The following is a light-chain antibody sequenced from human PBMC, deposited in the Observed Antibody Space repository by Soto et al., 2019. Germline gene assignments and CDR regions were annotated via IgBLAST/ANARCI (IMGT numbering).Light chain of an antibody. J-gene: IGKJ4*01. CDR1: QTISND. CDR3: QQNNKWPPVT. V-gene: IGKV3-15*01. CDR2: GAS. Sequence: VMTQSPATVSVSPGEGVPLSCRASQTISNDLAWYQQKPGQAPRLLIYGASTRATGVPARFSGGGSGTEFTLTISSLQSEDFAFYYCQQNNKWPPVTFGGGTKVDIK.